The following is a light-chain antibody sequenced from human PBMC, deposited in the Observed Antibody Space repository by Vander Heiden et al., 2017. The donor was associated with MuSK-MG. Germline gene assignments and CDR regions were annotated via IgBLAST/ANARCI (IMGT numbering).Light chain of an antibody. V-gene: IGKV3-15*01. Sequence: EIVMTQSPATLSVSPGERASLSCSASQGLNTTLAWYQQKPGRAPRLLIYDASTRATGIPARFSGSGSGTEFTLTITSLQSEDFAVYYCQQYNTWPDTFGQGTRLEIK. CDR3: QQYNTWPDT. J-gene: IGKJ5*01. CDR1: QGLNTT. CDR2: DAS.